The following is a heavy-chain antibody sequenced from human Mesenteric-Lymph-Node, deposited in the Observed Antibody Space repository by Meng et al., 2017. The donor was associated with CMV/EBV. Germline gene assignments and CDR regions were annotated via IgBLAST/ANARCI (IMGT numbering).Heavy chain of an antibody. CDR3: ARRGEGYCRSSSCLGYWRQHGMDV. V-gene: IGHV3-20*04. J-gene: IGHJ6*02. D-gene: IGHD2-15*01. Sequence: GESLKISCLASELIFSNYWMTWVRQAPGKGLEWVSGINWNGDRTVYGDSVKGRFTISRDNAKKSLYLQMNSVRSEDTAVYYCARRGEGYCRSSSCLGYWRQHGMDVWGQGTTVTVSS. CDR1: ELIFSNYW. CDR2: INWNGDRT.